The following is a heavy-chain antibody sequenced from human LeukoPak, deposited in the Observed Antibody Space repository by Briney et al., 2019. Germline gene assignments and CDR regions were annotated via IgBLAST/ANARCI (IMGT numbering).Heavy chain of an antibody. CDR3: ARGLYYDFWSGYPLGY. J-gene: IGHJ4*02. D-gene: IGHD3-3*01. Sequence: ASVKVSCKASGYTFTGYYMHWVRQAPGQGLEWMGWINPNSGGTNYAQKFQGRVTTTRDTSISTAYMELSRLRSDDTAVYYCARGLYYDFWSGYPLGYWGQGTLVTVSS. CDR2: INPNSGGT. V-gene: IGHV1-2*02. CDR1: GYTFTGYY.